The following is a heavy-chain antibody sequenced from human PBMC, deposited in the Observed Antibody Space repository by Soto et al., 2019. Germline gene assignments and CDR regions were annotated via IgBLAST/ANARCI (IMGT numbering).Heavy chain of an antibody. D-gene: IGHD2-2*01. Sequence: PGGSLRLSCAASGLTVSSIYMRWVRHAPGNGLEWVSVIYSGGFTLSADSVKGRFTISRDNSKNTLFLHMNSLTAEDTAVYSCERVTSCCSGMDVWGQGTTVTVSS. CDR3: ERVTSCCSGMDV. V-gene: IGHV3-53*05. CDR2: IYSGGFT. CDR1: GLTVSSIY. J-gene: IGHJ6*02.